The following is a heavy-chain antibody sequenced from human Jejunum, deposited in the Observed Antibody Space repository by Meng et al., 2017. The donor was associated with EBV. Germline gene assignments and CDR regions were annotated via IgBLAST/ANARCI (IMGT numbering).Heavy chain of an antibody. V-gene: IGHV3-72*01. CDR2: VEHKRDGSTK. D-gene: IGHD2-15*01. Sequence: GGGVVQRWRLLRLSLVCSGIIFRTHYTGWVSLALGKGLEWVGRVEHKRDGSTKEYGASVTGRFPISRDDSKNSVYLQMNSLKTEDTAVYYCARSVYWLLDYWGQGTLVTVSS. CDR1: GIIFRTHY. J-gene: IGHJ4*02. CDR3: ARSVYWLLDY.